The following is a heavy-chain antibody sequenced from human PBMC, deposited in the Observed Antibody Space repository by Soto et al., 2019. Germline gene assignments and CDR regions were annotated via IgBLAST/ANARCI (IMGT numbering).Heavy chain of an antibody. Sequence: GVSLRLSCAASGFTFSSNGLHWVRQAPGKGLEWVAVIWYDGSNKYYADSVKGRFIISRDNSKNTLYLQMNSLRAEDTAAYYCARSISSYYYFDYWGQGTMVTVSS. V-gene: IGHV3-33*01. CDR2: IWYDGSNK. D-gene: IGHD3-22*01. CDR3: ARSISSYYYFDY. CDR1: GFTFSSNG. J-gene: IGHJ4*02.